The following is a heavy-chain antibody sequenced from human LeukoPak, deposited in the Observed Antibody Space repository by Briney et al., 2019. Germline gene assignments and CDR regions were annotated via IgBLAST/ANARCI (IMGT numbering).Heavy chain of an antibody. CDR3: ARVGFMSSSVY. J-gene: IGHJ4*02. Sequence: ASVKVSCKASGYTFTGYYMHWVRQAPGQGLEWMGRINPNSGGTNYAQKFQGRVTMTRDTSISTAYMELRSLRSDDTAVYYCARVGFMSSSVYWGQGTLVTVSS. D-gene: IGHD6-13*01. CDR2: INPNSGGT. V-gene: IGHV1-2*06. CDR1: GYTFTGYY.